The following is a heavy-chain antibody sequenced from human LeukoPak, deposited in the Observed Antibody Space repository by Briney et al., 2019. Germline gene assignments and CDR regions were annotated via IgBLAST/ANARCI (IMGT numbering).Heavy chain of an antibody. D-gene: IGHD2-15*01. Sequence: PGGSLRLSCAASGFTFSDYSMHWVRQAPGKGLNWVAFIRYDGNNKYYADSVKGRFTISRDNSKNMLYLEMSSLSTEDTAVYYCAKVRYCSGVSCYPDDNWGQGTLVTVSS. CDR3: AKVRYCSGVSCYPDDN. CDR2: IRYDGNNK. J-gene: IGHJ4*02. CDR1: GFTFSDYS. V-gene: IGHV3-30*02.